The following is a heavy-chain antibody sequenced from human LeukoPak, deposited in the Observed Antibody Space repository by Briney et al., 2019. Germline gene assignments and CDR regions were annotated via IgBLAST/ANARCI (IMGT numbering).Heavy chain of an antibody. V-gene: IGHV4-34*01. CDR3: ARGDDSGSYFPFDY. Sequence: SETLSLTCAVYGGSFSGYYWSWIRQPPGKGLEWTGEINHSGSTNYNPSLKSRVTISVDTSKNQFSLKLSSVTAADTAVYYCARGDDSGSYFPFDYWGQGTLVTVSS. CDR1: GGSFSGYY. D-gene: IGHD3-10*01. J-gene: IGHJ4*02. CDR2: INHSGST.